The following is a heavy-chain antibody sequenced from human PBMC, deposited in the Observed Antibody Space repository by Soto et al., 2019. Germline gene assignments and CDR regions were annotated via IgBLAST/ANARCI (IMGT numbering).Heavy chain of an antibody. CDR3: AKDKKETLLWFGDYGMDV. V-gene: IGHV3-23*01. J-gene: IGHJ6*02. D-gene: IGHD3-10*01. Sequence: EVQLLKSGGGLVQPGGSLRLSCAASGFTFSSYAMSWVRQAPGKGLEWVSAISGSGGSTYYADSVKGRFTISRDNSKNTLYLQMNSLRAEDTAVYYCAKDKKETLLWFGDYGMDVWGQGTTVTVSS. CDR1: GFTFSSYA. CDR2: ISGSGGST.